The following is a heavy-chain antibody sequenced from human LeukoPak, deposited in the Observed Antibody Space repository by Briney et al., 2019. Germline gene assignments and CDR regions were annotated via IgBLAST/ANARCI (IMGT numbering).Heavy chain of an antibody. J-gene: IGHJ4*02. V-gene: IGHV3-21*01. Sequence: KSGGSLRLSCAASGFTFSSYSMNWVRQAPGKGLEWVSSISSSSSYIYYADSVKGRFTISRDNAKNSLYLQMNSLRAEDTAVYYCARLGSGSAAGTDYWGQGTLVTVSS. CDR2: ISSSSSYI. CDR3: ARLGSGSAAGTDY. CDR1: GFTFSSYS. D-gene: IGHD6-13*01.